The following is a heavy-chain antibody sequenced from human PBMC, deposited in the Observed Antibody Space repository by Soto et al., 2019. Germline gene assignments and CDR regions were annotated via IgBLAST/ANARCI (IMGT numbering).Heavy chain of an antibody. CDR2: IYASGSP. Sequence: SSETLSLTCTISGGSVSVYYWSWIRQSTVQGLEWIGYIYASGSPYYNPSLRSRVTISADTSKNQISLKLTSPTAADTAVYYCARGVGSSHPQYWGRGTLVTVSS. CDR1: GGSVSVYY. V-gene: IGHV4-59*02. J-gene: IGHJ4*02. CDR3: ARGVGSSHPQY. D-gene: IGHD1-26*01.